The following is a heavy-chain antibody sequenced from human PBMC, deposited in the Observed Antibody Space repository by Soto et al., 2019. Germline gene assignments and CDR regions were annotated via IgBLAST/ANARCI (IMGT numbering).Heavy chain of an antibody. CDR3: ARGPITMIVVVSTRDSWYFDR. Sequence: QVQLQESGPGLVKPSQTRSLTCTVSGGSISSGGYYWSWIRQHPGKGLEWIGYIYYSGSTYYNPSPXXXVSISVDTWKXXFXRXPSSVTAADTAVYYCARGPITMIVVVSTRDSWYFDRWGRGTLVTGSS. CDR1: GGSISSGGYY. CDR2: IYYSGST. J-gene: IGHJ2*01. D-gene: IGHD3-22*01. V-gene: IGHV4-31*01.